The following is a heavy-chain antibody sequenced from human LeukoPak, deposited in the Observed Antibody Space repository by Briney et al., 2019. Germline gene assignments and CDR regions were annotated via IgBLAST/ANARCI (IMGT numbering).Heavy chain of an antibody. Sequence: PGRSLRLSCAASGFTFSSYAMHWVRQAPGKGLEWVAVISYDGSNKYYADSVKGRFTISRDNAKNTLYLQMNSLRAEDTAVYYCVCSKGGGQGTLVTVSS. D-gene: IGHD3-10*02. CDR1: GFTFSSYA. CDR2: ISYDGSNK. V-gene: IGHV3-30*04. CDR3: VCSKG. J-gene: IGHJ4*02.